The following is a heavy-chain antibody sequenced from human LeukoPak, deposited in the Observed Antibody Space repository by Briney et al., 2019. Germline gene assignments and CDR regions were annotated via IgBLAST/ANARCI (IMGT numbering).Heavy chain of an antibody. CDR1: GFTFSSYG. CDR3: ARGDYYDILTGYSPDDSFDI. D-gene: IGHD3-9*01. V-gene: IGHV3-33*01. CDR2: IWYDGSNK. J-gene: IGHJ3*02. Sequence: PGGSLRLSCAASGFTFSSYGMHWVRQAPGKGLEWVAVIWYDGSNKYYADSVKGRFTISRDNSKNTLYLQMNSLRAEDTAVYYCARGDYYDILTGYSPDDSFDIWGQGTMVTVSS.